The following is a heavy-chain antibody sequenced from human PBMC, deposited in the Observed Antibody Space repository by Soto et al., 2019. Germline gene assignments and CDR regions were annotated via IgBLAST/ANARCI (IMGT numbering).Heavy chain of an antibody. D-gene: IGHD3-10*01. CDR3: AKDQPELLWFGELYNGMDV. V-gene: IGHV3-23*01. CDR2: ISGSGGST. CDR1: GFTFSSYA. Sequence: RWSLRLSSAASGFTFSSYAMSWVRKAPGKGLEWVSAISGSGGSTYYADSVKGRFTISRDNSKNTLYLQKNSLRAEDTAVYYCAKDQPELLWFGELYNGMDVWGQGTTVTVSS. J-gene: IGHJ6*02.